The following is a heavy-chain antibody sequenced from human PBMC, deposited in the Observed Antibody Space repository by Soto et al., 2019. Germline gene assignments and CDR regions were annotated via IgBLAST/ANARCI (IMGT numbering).Heavy chain of an antibody. J-gene: IGHJ4*02. V-gene: IGHV3-48*01. CDR3: ARGRSITMIVVVTPFDY. CDR2: ISSSSSTI. D-gene: IGHD3-22*01. Sequence: GGSLRLSCAASGFTFSSYSMNWVRQAPGKGLEWVSYISSSSSTIYYADSVKGRFTISRDNAKDSLYLQMNSLRAEDTAVYYCARGRSITMIVVVTPFDYWGQGTLVTVSS. CDR1: GFTFSSYS.